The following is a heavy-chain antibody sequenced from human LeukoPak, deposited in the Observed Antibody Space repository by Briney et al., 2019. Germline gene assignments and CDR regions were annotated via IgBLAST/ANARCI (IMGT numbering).Heavy chain of an antibody. J-gene: IGHJ4*02. CDR2: ISAYNGNT. CDR1: GYTFTSYG. CDR3: ARQGSGWSSWDFDY. V-gene: IGHV1-18*01. Sequence: ASVKVSCKASGYTFTSYGISWVRQAPGQGLEWMGWISAYNGNTNYAQKLQGRVTMTTDTSTSTAYMELRSLRSDDTAVCYCARQGSGWSSWDFDYWGQGTLVTVSS. D-gene: IGHD6-19*01.